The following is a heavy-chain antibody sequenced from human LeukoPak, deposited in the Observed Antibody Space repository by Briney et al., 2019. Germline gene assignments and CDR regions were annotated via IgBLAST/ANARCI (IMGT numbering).Heavy chain of an antibody. J-gene: IGHJ4*02. Sequence: SETLSLTCAVYGGSFSGYYWSWIRQPPGKGLEWIGEINHSGSTNYNPSLKSRVTISVDTSKNQFSLKLSSVTAADTAVYYCARHFITMVRGVITLIDYWGQGTLVTVSS. CDR2: INHSGST. V-gene: IGHV4-34*01. CDR1: GGSFSGYY. D-gene: IGHD3-10*01. CDR3: ARHFITMVRGVITLIDY.